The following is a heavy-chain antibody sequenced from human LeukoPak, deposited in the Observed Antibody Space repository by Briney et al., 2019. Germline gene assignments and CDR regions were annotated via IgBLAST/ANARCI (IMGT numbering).Heavy chain of an antibody. J-gene: IGHJ4*02. D-gene: IGHD3-22*01. CDR3: ARLGDSSGYYLHYYFDY. CDR1: GFTFSSYA. V-gene: IGHV3-30-3*01. CDR2: ISYDGSNK. Sequence: PGRSLRLSCAASGFTFSSYAMHWVRQAPGKGLEWVAVISYDGSNKYYADSVKGRFTISRDNSKNTLYLQMNSLRAEDTAVYYCARLGDSSGYYLHYYFDYWGQGTLVTVSS.